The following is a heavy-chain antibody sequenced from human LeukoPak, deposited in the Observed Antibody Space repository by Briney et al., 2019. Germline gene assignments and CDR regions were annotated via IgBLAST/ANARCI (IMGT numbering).Heavy chain of an antibody. V-gene: IGHV4-34*01. CDR3: ARGLSTLGPYSRVV. CDR1: GGSFSGYY. CDR2: INHSGST. Sequence: SETLSLTCAVYGGSFSGYYWSWIRQPPGKGLEWIGEINHSGSTNYNPSLKSRVTISVDTSKNQFSLKLSSVTAADTAVYYCARGLSTLGPYSRVVWGQGTLVTVSS. J-gene: IGHJ4*02. D-gene: IGHD3-3*01.